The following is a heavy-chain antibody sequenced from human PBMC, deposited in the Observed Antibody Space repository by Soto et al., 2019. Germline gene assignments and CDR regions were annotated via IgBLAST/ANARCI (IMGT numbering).Heavy chain of an antibody. D-gene: IGHD2-21*02. CDR1: GGSISSYY. Sequence: KTSETLSLTCTVSGGSISSYYWSWIRQPPGKGLERIGYIYYSGSTNYNPSLKSRVTISVDTSKNQFSLKLSSVTAADTAVYYCARGVSYCGGDCLGYWFDPWGQGTLVTVSS. CDR3: ARGVSYCGGDCLGYWFDP. J-gene: IGHJ5*02. CDR2: IYYSGST. V-gene: IGHV4-59*01.